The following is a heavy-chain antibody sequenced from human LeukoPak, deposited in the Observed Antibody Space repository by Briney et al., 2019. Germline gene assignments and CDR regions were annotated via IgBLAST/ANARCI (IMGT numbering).Heavy chain of an antibody. CDR1: GFTVSSNY. Sequence: GGFLRLSCAASGFTVSSNYMSWVRQAPGKGLEWVSVIYSGGSTYYADSVKGRFTISRDNSKNTLYLQMNSLRAEDTAVYYCARFGPSTHYYDSSGYFDYWGQGTLVTVSS. CDR3: ARFGPSTHYYDSSGYFDY. D-gene: IGHD3-22*01. CDR2: IYSGGST. V-gene: IGHV3-66*01. J-gene: IGHJ4*02.